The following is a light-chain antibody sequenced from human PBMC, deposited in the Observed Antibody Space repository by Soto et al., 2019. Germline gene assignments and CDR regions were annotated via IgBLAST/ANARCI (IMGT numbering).Light chain of an antibody. CDR1: QSVNSH. J-gene: IGKJ1*01. Sequence: EMVLTQSPGTLSLSPGERATLSCRASQSVNSHLGWYQQKPGQAPSLLIYGAFIRATGIPDRFSGRESGTDFTLTISRLEPEDFAVYYCQQYGSSPWKFGQGTKVESK. CDR3: QQYGSSPWK. V-gene: IGKV3-20*01. CDR2: GAF.